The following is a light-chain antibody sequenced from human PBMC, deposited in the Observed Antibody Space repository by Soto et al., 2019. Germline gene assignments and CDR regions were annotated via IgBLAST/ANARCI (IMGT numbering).Light chain of an antibody. CDR2: DVS. J-gene: IGKJ5*01. V-gene: IGKV3-11*01. Sequence: EIVMTQSPATLSVSPGERATLSCRASQSVSNSLAWYQQKPGQPPRLLIYDVSNRATGIPARFSGSGSGTDFTLTISRLEPEDFAVYYCQQRSNWPPSFGQGTRLEIK. CDR1: QSVSNS. CDR3: QQRSNWPPS.